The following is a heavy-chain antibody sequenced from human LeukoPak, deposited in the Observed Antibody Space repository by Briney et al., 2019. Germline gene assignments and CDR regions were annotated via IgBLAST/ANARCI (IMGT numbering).Heavy chain of an antibody. Sequence: SETLSLTCTVSGGSISSSSYYWGWIRQPPGKGLEWIGSIYYSGSTYYNASLKSRVTISVDTSKNQFSLKLSSVTAADTAVYYCARVHPYYGSGSYYPFYFDYWGQGTLVTVSS. CDR3: ARVHPYYGSGSYYPFYFDY. V-gene: IGHV4-39*07. D-gene: IGHD3-10*01. CDR2: IYYSGST. J-gene: IGHJ4*02. CDR1: GGSISSSSYY.